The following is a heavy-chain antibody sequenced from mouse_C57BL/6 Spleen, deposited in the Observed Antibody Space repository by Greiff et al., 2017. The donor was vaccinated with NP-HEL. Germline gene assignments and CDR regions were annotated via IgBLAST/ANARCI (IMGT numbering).Heavy chain of an antibody. D-gene: IGHD2-4*01. CDR3: AYDYEAWFAY. Sequence: EVQLHQSGPELVKPGASVKISCKASGYTFTDYYMNWVKQSHGKSLEWIGDINPNNGGTSYNQKFKGKATLTVDKSSSTAYMELRSLTSEDSAVYYCAYDYEAWFAYWGQGTLVTVSA. CDR1: GYTFTDYY. V-gene: IGHV1-26*01. J-gene: IGHJ3*01. CDR2: INPNNGGT.